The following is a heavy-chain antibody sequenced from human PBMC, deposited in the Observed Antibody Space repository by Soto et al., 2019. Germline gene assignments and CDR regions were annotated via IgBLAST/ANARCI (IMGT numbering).Heavy chain of an antibody. CDR3: ARAGCDGGNCYTLVGLRYGMDV. CDR1: GGSISSSGYY. Sequence: PSETLSLTCTVSGGSISSSGYYWGWIRQPPGKGLEWIGTIYYSGSTYYNPSLKSRVTISVDTSKNQFSLKLSSVTAADTAVYYCARAGCDGGNCYTLVGLRYGMDVWGQGTTVTVSS. V-gene: IGHV4-39*01. D-gene: IGHD2-15*01. CDR2: IYYSGST. J-gene: IGHJ6*02.